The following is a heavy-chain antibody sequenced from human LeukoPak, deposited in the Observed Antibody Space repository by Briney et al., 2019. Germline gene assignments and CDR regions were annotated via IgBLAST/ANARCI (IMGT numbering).Heavy chain of an antibody. V-gene: IGHV4-4*07. CDR2: IYTSGST. CDR1: GGSISSYY. J-gene: IGHJ4*02. D-gene: IGHD6-6*01. CDR3: ARESYSSSYLFDF. Sequence: SETLSLTCTVSGGSISSYYWSWIRQPAGKGLEWIGRIYTSGSTNYNPSLKRRVTMSVDTSKNQISLKVNSVTAADTAAYYCARESYSSSYLFDFWGQGTLVTVSS.